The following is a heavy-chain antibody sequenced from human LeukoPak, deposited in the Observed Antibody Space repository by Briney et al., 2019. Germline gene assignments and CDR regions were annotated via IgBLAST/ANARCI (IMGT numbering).Heavy chain of an antibody. Sequence: GGSLRLSCAASGFTFDDYAMHWVQQAPGKGLEWVSGISWNSGSIGYADSVKGRFTISRDNAKNSLYLQMNSLRAEDTALYYCARSGLSITIFGVVIEYFQHWGQGTLVTVSS. CDR1: GFTFDDYA. V-gene: IGHV3-9*01. D-gene: IGHD3-3*01. J-gene: IGHJ1*01. CDR2: ISWNSGSI. CDR3: ARSGLSITIFGVVIEYFQH.